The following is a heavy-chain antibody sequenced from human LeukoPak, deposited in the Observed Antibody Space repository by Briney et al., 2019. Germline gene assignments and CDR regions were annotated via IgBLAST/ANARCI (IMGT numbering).Heavy chain of an antibody. V-gene: IGHV4-34*01. Sequence: SETLSLTCAVYGGSFSGYHWSWIRQPPRKGMEWIGKINHSGSTNYNPSLKSRVTISVDTSKNQFSLKLSSVTAADTAVYYCATAGSGLYHFDYWGQGTLVTVSS. D-gene: IGHD6-19*01. J-gene: IGHJ4*02. CDR3: ATAGSGLYHFDY. CDR1: GGSFSGYH. CDR2: INHSGST.